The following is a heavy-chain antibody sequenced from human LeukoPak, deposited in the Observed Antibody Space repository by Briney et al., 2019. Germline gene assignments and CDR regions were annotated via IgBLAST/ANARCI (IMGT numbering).Heavy chain of an antibody. V-gene: IGHV4-34*01. J-gene: IGHJ6*02. Sequence: SETLSLTCAVYGGSFIGYYWSWIRQPPGKGLGWIGEINHSGSTNYNPCLKSRVTISVDTSKNQFSLKLSSVTAADTAVYYCARVSGTIYYYYGMDVWGQGTTVTVSS. CDR3: ARVSGTIYYYYGMDV. D-gene: IGHD1-26*01. CDR2: INHSGST. CDR1: GGSFIGYY.